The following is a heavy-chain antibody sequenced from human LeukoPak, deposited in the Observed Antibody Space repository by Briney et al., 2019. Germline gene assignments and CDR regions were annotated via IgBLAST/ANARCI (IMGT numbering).Heavy chain of an antibody. CDR1: GFTLSSYA. J-gene: IGHJ4*02. CDR2: ISGSGDRT. CDR3: AKALHVNVFDY. V-gene: IGHV3-23*01. Sequence: GGSLRLSCAASGFTLSSYAMSWVRQAPGKGLEWVSAISGSGDRTLYADSVKGRFTISRDNSKNALYMQMHSLRPEDTAVDYCAKALHVNVFDYWGQGTLVIVSS.